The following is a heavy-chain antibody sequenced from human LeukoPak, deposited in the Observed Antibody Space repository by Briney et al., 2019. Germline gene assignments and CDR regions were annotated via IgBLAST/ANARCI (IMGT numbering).Heavy chain of an antibody. Sequence: GGSLRLSCAASGFTFSSYWIHWVRQGPGKGLVWVSRINSDGSARTYADSVKGRFTISRDNAKSTLYLQMNSLRAEDTAVYYCARGTISGDSGTGMDVWGQGTTVTVSS. CDR2: INSDGSAR. CDR3: ARGTISGDSGTGMDV. CDR1: GFTFSSYW. D-gene: IGHD4-17*01. J-gene: IGHJ6*02. V-gene: IGHV3-74*01.